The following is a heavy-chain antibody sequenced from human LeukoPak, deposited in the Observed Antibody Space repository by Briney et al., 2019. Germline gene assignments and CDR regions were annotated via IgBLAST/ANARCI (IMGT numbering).Heavy chain of an antibody. CDR1: GFTFSNAR. Sequence: GGSLRLSCAASGFTFSNARMSWVRQAPGKGVEWVGRIKSKTDGGPTVYAAPVQVSFTISRDNSKNTLYLQMNSLKTEDTAVYYCTSTTGRRRFDPWGQGTLVTVSS. CDR3: TSTTGRRRFDP. V-gene: IGHV3-15*01. J-gene: IGHJ5*02. D-gene: IGHD1-14*01. CDR2: IKSKTDGGPT.